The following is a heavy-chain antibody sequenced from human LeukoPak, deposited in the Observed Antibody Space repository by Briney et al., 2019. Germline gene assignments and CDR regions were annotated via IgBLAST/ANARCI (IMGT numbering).Heavy chain of an antibody. D-gene: IGHD4-23*01. CDR3: ARETPTVPDAFDF. V-gene: IGHV3-7*01. CDR2: MNEDGGEK. Sequence: GGSLRLSCAASGFTFSTYWMTWVRQAPGKGLEWVANMNEDGGEKNYVDSVKGRFTISRDNAKNSLYLQMNSLRVEDTAVYYCARETPTVPDAFDFWGQGTMVTVSS. CDR1: GFTFSTYW. J-gene: IGHJ3*01.